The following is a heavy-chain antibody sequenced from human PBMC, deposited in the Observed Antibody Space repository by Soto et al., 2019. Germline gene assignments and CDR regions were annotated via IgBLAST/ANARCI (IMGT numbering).Heavy chain of an antibody. CDR3: ARGPPVLMVYANYYYYYGMDV. CDR1: GYTFTSYD. D-gene: IGHD2-8*01. CDR2: MNPNSGNT. Sequence: GASVKVSCKASGYTFTSYDINWVRQATGQGLEWMGWMNPNSGNTGYAQKFQGGVTMTRNTSISTAYMELSSLRSEDTAVYYCARGPPVLMVYANYYYYYGMDVWGQGTTVTVSS. J-gene: IGHJ6*02. V-gene: IGHV1-8*01.